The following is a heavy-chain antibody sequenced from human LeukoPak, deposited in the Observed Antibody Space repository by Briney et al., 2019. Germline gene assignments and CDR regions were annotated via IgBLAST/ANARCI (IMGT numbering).Heavy chain of an antibody. Sequence: GGSLRLSCAASGFTFSSSWMHWVRQAPGKGLIWVSRVNGDGTGTIYADSVKGRFTISRDNAKNTLYLQMNSLRAEDTAVYYCAGYADGIFYWGQGTLVTVSS. V-gene: IGHV3-74*01. CDR3: AGYADGIFY. CDR2: VNGDGTGT. J-gene: IGHJ4*02. D-gene: IGHD1-14*01. CDR1: GFTFSSSW.